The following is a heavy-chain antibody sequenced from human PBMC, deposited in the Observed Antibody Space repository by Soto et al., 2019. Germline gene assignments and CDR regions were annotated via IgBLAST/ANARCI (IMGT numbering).Heavy chain of an antibody. CDR1: GFTFNNYW. V-gene: IGHV3-7*03. CDR2: IKGDGSEI. D-gene: IGHD4-17*01. CDR3: ARQGDYCVAY. Sequence: GGSLRLSCVASGFTFNNYWLTWLRQAPGKGLEWVAHIKGDGSEISYVDYVKGRFTISRDNAKNSLYLQMNSLRVEDTAVYYFARQGDYCVAYWGQGILVGVS. J-gene: IGHJ4*02.